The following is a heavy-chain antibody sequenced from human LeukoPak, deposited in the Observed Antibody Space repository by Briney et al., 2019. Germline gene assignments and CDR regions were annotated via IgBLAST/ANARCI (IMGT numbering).Heavy chain of an antibody. V-gene: IGHV1-69*02. D-gene: IGHD6-6*01. J-gene: IGHJ6*03. CDR3: ARVAQEYSSSSRYYYYMDV. Sequence: GSSVKVSCKASGGTFSSYTISWVRQAPGQGLEWMGRIIPILGIANYAQKFQGRVTITADKSTSTAYMELSGLRSEDTAVYYCARVAQEYSSSSRYYYYMDVWGKGTTVTVSS. CDR1: GGTFSSYT. CDR2: IIPILGIA.